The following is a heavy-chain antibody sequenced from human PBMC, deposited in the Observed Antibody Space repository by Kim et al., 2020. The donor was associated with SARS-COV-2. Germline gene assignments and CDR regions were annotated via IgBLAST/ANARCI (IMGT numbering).Heavy chain of an antibody. CDR3: ATGGLAAAEFYYYYGMDV. J-gene: IGHJ6*02. Sequence: KARFTISRDNSKNTLDLHMNSVRAEDTAVYYCATGGLAAAEFYYYYGMDVWGQGTTVTVSS. D-gene: IGHD6-13*01. V-gene: IGHV3-30*07.